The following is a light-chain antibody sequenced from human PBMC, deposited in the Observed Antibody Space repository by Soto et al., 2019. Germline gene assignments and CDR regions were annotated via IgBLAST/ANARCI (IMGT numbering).Light chain of an antibody. CDR2: EVN. J-gene: IGLJ3*02. V-gene: IGLV2-8*01. CDR3: SSYAGTNNWV. CDR1: SSDVGDYKY. Sequence: QSALTQPPSASGSLGQSVTISCTGTSSDVGDYKYVSWYQQHPGKAPKVMIYEVNKRPSGVPDRFSGSKSGNTASLTVSGLQAEDEADYYCSSYAGTNNWVFGGGTKVTVL.